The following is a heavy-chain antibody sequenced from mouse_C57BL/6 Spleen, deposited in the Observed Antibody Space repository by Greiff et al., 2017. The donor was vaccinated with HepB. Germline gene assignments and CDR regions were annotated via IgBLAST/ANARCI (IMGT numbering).Heavy chain of an antibody. J-gene: IGHJ1*03. CDR2: IYPGDGDT. CDR1: GYAFSSSW. D-gene: IGHD1-1*01. Sequence: QVQLQQSGPELVKPGASVKISCKASGYAFSSSWMNWVKQRPGKGLEWIGRIYPGDGDTNYNGKFKGKATLTADKSSSTAYMQLSSLTSEDSAVYFCARWGYGRDWYFDVWGTGTTVTVSS. V-gene: IGHV1-82*01. CDR3: ARWGYGRDWYFDV.